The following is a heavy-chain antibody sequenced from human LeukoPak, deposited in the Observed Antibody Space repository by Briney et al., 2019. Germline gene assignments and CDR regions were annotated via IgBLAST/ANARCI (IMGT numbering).Heavy chain of an antibody. Sequence: SETLSLTCTVSGGSISSGGYYWSWIRQHPGKGLEWIGYIYYSGSTYYNPSLKSRVTISVDTSKNQFSLKLSSVTAADTAVYYCARAGGFCGGDCDTPDWYFDLWGRGTLVTVSS. V-gene: IGHV4-31*03. CDR3: ARAGGFCGGDCDTPDWYFDL. CDR2: IYYSGST. D-gene: IGHD2-21*02. CDR1: GGSISSGGYY. J-gene: IGHJ2*01.